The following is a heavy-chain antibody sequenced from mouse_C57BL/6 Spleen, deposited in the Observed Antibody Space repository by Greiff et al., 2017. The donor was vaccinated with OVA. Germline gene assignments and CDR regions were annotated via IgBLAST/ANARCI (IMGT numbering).Heavy chain of an antibody. D-gene: IGHD1-1*01. CDR1: GFTFSDYY. J-gene: IGHJ4*01. CDR2: INYDGSSP. Sequence: EVQLVESEGGLVQPGSSMKLSCTASGFTFSDYYMAWVRQVPEKGLEWVANINYDGSSPYYLDSLKSRFIISRDNAKNILYLQMSSLKSEDTATYYCARIYYYGSQGFDYAMDYWGQGTSVTVSS. V-gene: IGHV5-16*01. CDR3: ARIYYYGSQGFDYAMDY.